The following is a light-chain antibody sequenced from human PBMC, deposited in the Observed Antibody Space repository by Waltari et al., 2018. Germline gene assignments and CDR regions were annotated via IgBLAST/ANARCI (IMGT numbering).Light chain of an antibody. Sequence: GGNNIGSKNVHWYQQKPGQAPVLVIYRESNRPSGIHERFSGSNSGNTVTLTISRAQAGDEADYYCQVWDSSTEEVFGGGTKRTVL. CDR1: NIGSKN. V-gene: IGLV3-9*01. CDR3: QVWDSSTEEV. J-gene: IGLJ2*01. CDR2: RES.